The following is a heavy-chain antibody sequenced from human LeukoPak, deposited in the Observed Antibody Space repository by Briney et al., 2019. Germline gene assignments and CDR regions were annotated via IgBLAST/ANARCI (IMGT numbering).Heavy chain of an antibody. Sequence: GGSLRLSCAASGFTFSTYAMSWVRQAPGKGLEWVSGISGSGDNTNYADSVKGRFTISRDNSKNTLYLQMDSLRADDMAIYYCAKDWYGSGFYPTLLDYWGQGALVTVSS. CDR1: GFTFSTYA. D-gene: IGHD6-19*01. V-gene: IGHV3-23*01. CDR2: ISGSGDNT. CDR3: AKDWYGSGFYPTLLDY. J-gene: IGHJ4*02.